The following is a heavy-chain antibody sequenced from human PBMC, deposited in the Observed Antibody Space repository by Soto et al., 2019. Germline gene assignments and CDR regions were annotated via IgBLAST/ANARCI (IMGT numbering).Heavy chain of an antibody. CDR3: ARHLVYWNYADY. Sequence: GESLKISCKGSGYSFTSYWITWVRQTPGKGLEWMGRIDPSDSYTNYSPSFQGHVTISVDKSISAAYLQWSSLKASDTARYYCARHLVYWNYADYWGQGTLVTVSS. D-gene: IGHD1-1*01. CDR2: IDPSDSYT. J-gene: IGHJ4*02. V-gene: IGHV5-10-1*01. CDR1: GYSFTSYW.